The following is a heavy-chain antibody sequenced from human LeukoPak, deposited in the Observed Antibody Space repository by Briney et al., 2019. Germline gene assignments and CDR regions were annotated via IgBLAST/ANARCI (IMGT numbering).Heavy chain of an antibody. V-gene: IGHV1-8*01. CDR1: GYTFTSYD. D-gene: IGHD2-2*02. Sequence: ASVTVSCKASGYTFTSYDINWVRQAAGQGVEWMGWMNPNSGNTDYAQKLQGRVTMTRNTSIRTAYMELSSLRSEDTAVYYCARGLRRYCSSTSCYRFDYWGQGTLVTVSS. CDR3: ARGLRRYCSSTSCYRFDY. J-gene: IGHJ4*02. CDR2: MNPNSGNT.